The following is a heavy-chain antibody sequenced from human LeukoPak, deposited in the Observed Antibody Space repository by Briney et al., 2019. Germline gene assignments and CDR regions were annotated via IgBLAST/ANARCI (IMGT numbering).Heavy chain of an antibody. CDR1: GGSISSYY. V-gene: IGHV4-59*01. CDR3: ARATDYYGSGSYPPLYYYYYYMDV. Sequence: SETLSLTCTVSGGSISSYYWSWIRQPPGKGLEWIGYIYYSGSTNYNPSLKSRVTISVDTSKNQFSLKLSSVTAADTAVYYCARATDYYGSGSYPPLYYYYYYMDVWGKGTTVTVSS. J-gene: IGHJ6*03. CDR2: IYYSGST. D-gene: IGHD3-10*01.